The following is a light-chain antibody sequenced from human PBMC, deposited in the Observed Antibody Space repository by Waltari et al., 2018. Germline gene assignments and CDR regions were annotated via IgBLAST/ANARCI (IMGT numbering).Light chain of an antibody. CDR2: DVS. J-gene: IGLJ3*02. CDR3: CSYTGTYTHWV. CDR1: SNTVGAHNY. Sequence: QSALTQPRSVSGSPGQSVTISCTGTSNTVGAHNYLSWPQQHPGKAPKLMNYDVSKRPSGVPDRFSASKSGNTASLTISGLQAEDEADYYCCSYTGTYTHWVFGGGTKLTVL. V-gene: IGLV2-11*01.